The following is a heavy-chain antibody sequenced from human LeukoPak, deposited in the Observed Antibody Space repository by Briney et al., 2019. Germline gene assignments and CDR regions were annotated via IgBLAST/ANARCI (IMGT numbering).Heavy chain of an antibody. J-gene: IGHJ4*02. V-gene: IGHV3-30-3*01. Sequence: QAGGSLRLSCAASGFTFSSYAMHWVRQAPGKGLEWVAVISYDGSNKYYADSVKGRFTISRDNSKNTLYLQMNSLRAEDTAVYYCARAPSPAYGLFDYWGQGTLVTVSS. D-gene: IGHD3-10*01. CDR2: ISYDGSNK. CDR3: ARAPSPAYGLFDY. CDR1: GFTFSSYA.